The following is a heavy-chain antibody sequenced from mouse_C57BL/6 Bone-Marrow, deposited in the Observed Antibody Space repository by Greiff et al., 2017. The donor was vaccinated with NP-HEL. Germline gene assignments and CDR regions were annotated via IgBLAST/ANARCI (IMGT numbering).Heavy chain of an antibody. CDR3: ARYPMVTTPFAY. CDR2: IYPGSGST. Sequence: QVQLKQPGAELVKPGASVKMSCKASGYTFTSYWITWVKQRPGQGLEWIGDIYPGSGSTNYNEKFKSKAPLTVDTSSSTAYMQLSSLTSEDSAVYYGARYPMVTTPFAYWGQGTLVTVSA. CDR1: GYTFTSYW. J-gene: IGHJ3*01. D-gene: IGHD2-2*01. V-gene: IGHV1-55*01.